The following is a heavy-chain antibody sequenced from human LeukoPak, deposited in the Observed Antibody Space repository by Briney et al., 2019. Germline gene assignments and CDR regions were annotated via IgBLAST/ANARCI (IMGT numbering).Heavy chain of an antibody. CDR1: GFTFDDYA. Sequence: GGSLRLSCAASGFTFDDYAMHWVRQAPGKGLEWVSGISWNSGSIVYADSVKGRFTISRGNAKNSLYLQMNSLRAEDTALYYCAKDASLYWSGYGWFDPWGQGTLVTVSS. D-gene: IGHD3-3*01. CDR3: AKDASLYWSGYGWFDP. V-gene: IGHV3-9*01. J-gene: IGHJ5*02. CDR2: ISWNSGSI.